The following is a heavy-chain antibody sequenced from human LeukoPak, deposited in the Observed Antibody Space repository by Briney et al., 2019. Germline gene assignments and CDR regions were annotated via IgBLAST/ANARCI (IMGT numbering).Heavy chain of an antibody. D-gene: IGHD3-22*01. J-gene: IGHJ4*02. CDR3: ARDLSGGYLLEY. CDR2: IWYDGSNK. CDR1: GFTFSNYA. V-gene: IGHV3-33*01. Sequence: GRSLRLSCAASGFTFSNYAMHWVRQAPGQGLEWVAVIWYDGSNKYYADSVQGRFTISRDNSKNTLYLQMNSLRVEDTAVYSCARDLSGGYLLEYWGRGTLVTVSS.